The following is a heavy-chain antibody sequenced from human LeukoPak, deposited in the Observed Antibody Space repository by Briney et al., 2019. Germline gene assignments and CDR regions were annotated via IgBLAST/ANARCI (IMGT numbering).Heavy chain of an antibody. J-gene: IGHJ6*03. D-gene: IGHD6-13*01. CDR3: ARQGAAGKYYYYYMDV. Sequence: GESLKISCQGSGYNFPIYWIGWVRQMPGQGLEWMGIIYPDDSNTIYGPSFQGQVTISADKSINTAYLEWSSLKASDTAIYYGARQGAAGKYYYYYMDVWGKGTTVTVSS. CDR2: IYPDDSNT. CDR1: GYNFPIYW. V-gene: IGHV5-51*01.